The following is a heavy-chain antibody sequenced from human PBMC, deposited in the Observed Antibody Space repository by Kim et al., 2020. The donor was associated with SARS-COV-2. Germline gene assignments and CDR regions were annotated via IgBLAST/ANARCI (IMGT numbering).Heavy chain of an antibody. CDR3: ARGALGQQPLKRGIDY. V-gene: IGHV3-66*01. Sequence: SVKGRFTTSRDNSKNTLYLQMNSLRAEDTAVYYCARGALGQQPLKRGIDYWGQGTLVTVSS. D-gene: IGHD6-25*01. J-gene: IGHJ4*02.